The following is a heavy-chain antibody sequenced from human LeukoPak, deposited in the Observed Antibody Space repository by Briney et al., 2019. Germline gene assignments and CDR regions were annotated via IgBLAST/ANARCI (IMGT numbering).Heavy chain of an antibody. V-gene: IGHV4-59*01. CDR1: GGSISSYY. Sequence: SETLSLTCTVSGGSISSYYWSWIRQPPGKGLEWIGYIYYSGSTNYNPSLKSRVTISVDTSKNQFSLKLSSVTAADTAVYYCARGKYCSSTSCYAGHYYYGMDVWGQGTTVTVSS. D-gene: IGHD2-2*01. CDR2: IYYSGST. CDR3: ARGKYCSSTSCYAGHYYYGMDV. J-gene: IGHJ6*02.